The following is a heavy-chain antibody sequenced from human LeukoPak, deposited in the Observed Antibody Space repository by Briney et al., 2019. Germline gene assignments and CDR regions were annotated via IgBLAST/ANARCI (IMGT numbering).Heavy chain of an antibody. J-gene: IGHJ4*02. Sequence: SETLSLTCTVSGGSISTSSYYWGWIRQPPGKGLECIGNIYYSGSTYYNPSLKSRVTISVDTSKNQFSLKLSSVTAADTAVYYCARDQDETHYYDSSGYPVQFDYWGQGTLVTVSS. D-gene: IGHD3-22*01. CDR3: ARDQDETHYYDSSGYPVQFDY. CDR1: GGSISTSSYY. V-gene: IGHV4-39*07. CDR2: IYYSGST.